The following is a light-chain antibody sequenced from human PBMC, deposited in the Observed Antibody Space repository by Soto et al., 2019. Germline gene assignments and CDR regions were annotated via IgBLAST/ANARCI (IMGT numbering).Light chain of an antibody. CDR3: QQYGSSLRT. Sequence: DVQLTQSPATLSLSAGDRVTITCRASQSISSWLAWYQQKPGKAPRLLIYNGSSWEGGVPSRFSGSGSGSEFTLTISGLQPEDFAAYYCQQYGSSLRTFGGGTKVDIK. J-gene: IGKJ4*01. V-gene: IGKV1-5*01. CDR1: QSISSW. CDR2: NGS.